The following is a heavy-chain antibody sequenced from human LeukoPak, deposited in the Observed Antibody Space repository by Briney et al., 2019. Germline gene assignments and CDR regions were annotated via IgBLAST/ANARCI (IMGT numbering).Heavy chain of an antibody. CDR2: IYTSGST. Sequence: SQTLSLTCAVSGGSINSGSYYWIWIRQPAGKGLEWIGRIYTSGSTNYNVSLKSRVTISMDTSKNQFSLKLSSVTAADTAVYYCARRLAGATTFLDVWGQGTLVTVSS. D-gene: IGHD1-26*01. CDR1: GGSINSGSYY. V-gene: IGHV4-61*02. CDR3: ARRLAGATTFLDV. J-gene: IGHJ3*01.